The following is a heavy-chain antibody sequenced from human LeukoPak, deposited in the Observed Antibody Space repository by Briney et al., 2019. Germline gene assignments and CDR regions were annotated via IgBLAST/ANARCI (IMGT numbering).Heavy chain of an antibody. J-gene: IGHJ5*02. D-gene: IGHD2-8*01. CDR3: VRVSGFCTNGVCPSFDP. Sequence: GGSLRLSCAASGFTFSSYGMHWVRQAPGKGLEWVAVISYDGSNKYYADSVKGRFAIFRDNSKNTLYLQMNSPRTEDTAVYYCVRVSGFCTNGVCPSFDPWGQGTLVTVSS. V-gene: IGHV3-30*03. CDR1: GFTFSSYG. CDR2: ISYDGSNK.